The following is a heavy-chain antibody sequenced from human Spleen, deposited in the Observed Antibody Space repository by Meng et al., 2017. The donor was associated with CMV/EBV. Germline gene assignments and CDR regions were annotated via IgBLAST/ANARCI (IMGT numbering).Heavy chain of an antibody. CDR3: AREPQFDFWSGYRGGWFDP. CDR1: VGSISSYY. D-gene: IGHD3-3*01. V-gene: IGHV4-4*07. Sequence: GPWLVSPSQPLSLTVPRSVGSISSYYGCWTRRPAGKGLEWIGRLYTSGSTNYNPSLKSRVTMSVDTSKNQFSLKLSSVTAADTAVYYCAREPQFDFWSGYRGGWFDPWGQGTLVTVSS. J-gene: IGHJ5*02. CDR2: LYTSGST.